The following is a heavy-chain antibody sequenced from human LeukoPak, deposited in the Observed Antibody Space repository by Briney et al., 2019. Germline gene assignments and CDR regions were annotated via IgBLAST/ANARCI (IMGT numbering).Heavy chain of an antibody. V-gene: IGHV3-33*01. J-gene: IGHJ4*02. CDR1: GFTFSTYG. CDR3: ARRQLSRFDY. Sequence: QAGGSLRLSCAASGFTFSTYGMHWARRPPAKGLEGVAFIWYDGSNKYYADSVQGRFTISRDNSKNTLYLQMKSLRAEDTAVYYCARRQLSRFDYWGQGTLVTVSS. CDR2: IWYDGSNK. D-gene: IGHD6-13*01.